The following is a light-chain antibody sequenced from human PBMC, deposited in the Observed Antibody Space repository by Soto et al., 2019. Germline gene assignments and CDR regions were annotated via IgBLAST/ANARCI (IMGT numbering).Light chain of an antibody. CDR1: QSVSSY. Sequence: EIVWTQSPATLSVSPGEVATLARRTSQSVSSYLAWYQQKPGQAPRLLIYDASNRATGIPARFSGSGSGTDFSLTSLSLEPADSAIYYSQERNVSPAVTVGLGTRLEIK. J-gene: IGKJ5*01. CDR3: QERNVSPAVT. CDR2: DAS. V-gene: IGKV3-11*01.